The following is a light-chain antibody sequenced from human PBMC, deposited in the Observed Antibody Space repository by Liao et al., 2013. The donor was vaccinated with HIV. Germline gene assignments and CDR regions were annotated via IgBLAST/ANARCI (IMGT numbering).Light chain of an antibody. J-gene: IGLJ1*01. V-gene: IGLV3-1*01. CDR2: QDS. Sequence: SYKLTQPPSVSVSPGQTASITCSGDKLGDKYACWYQQKPGQSPVLVIYQDSKRPSGIPERFSGSNSGTTATLAISGAQALDEADYYCQTWDTGTGVFGTGTKVTV. CDR1: KLGDKY. CDR3: QTWDTGTGV.